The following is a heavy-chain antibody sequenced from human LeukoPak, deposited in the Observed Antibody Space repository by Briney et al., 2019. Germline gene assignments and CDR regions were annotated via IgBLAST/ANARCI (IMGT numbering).Heavy chain of an antibody. J-gene: IGHJ3*02. CDR1: GFTFDEYA. D-gene: IGHD1-26*01. V-gene: IGHV3-43*02. CDR2: ISGDGGST. CDR3: AKDIFPIVGATHDAFDI. Sequence: PGGSLRLSCAASGFTFDEYAMHWVRPAPGKGLEWVSLISGDGGSTYYADSVKGRFTISRDNSKNSLYLQMNSLRTEDTALYYCAKDIFPIVGATHDAFDIWGQGKMVTVSS.